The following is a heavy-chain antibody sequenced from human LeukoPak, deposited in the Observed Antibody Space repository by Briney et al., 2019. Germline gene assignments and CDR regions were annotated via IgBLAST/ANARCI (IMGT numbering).Heavy chain of an antibody. CDR2: IYSGGST. J-gene: IGHJ5*02. D-gene: IGHD3-22*01. Sequence: PGGSLRLSCAASGFTVSSNYMSWVRLAPGKGLEWVSVIYSGGSTYYADSVKGRFTISRDNSKNTLYLQMNSLRAEDTAVYYCARVVGYYYDSSGYPPWWFDPWGQGTLVTVSS. CDR1: GFTVSSNY. CDR3: ARVVGYYYDSSGYPPWWFDP. V-gene: IGHV3-53*01.